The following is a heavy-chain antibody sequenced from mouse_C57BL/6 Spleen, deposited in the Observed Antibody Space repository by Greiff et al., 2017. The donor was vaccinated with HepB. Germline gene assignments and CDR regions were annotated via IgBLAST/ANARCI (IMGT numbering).Heavy chain of an antibody. CDR3: ARLYGSSLAWFAY. D-gene: IGHD1-1*01. V-gene: IGHV1-66*01. J-gene: IGHJ3*01. CDR1: GYSFTSYY. CDR2: IYPGSGNT. Sequence: QVQLQQSGPELVKPGASVKISCKASGYSFTSYYIHWVKQRPGQGLEWIGWIYPGSGNTKYNEKFKGKATLTADTSSSTAYMQLSSLTSEDSAVYYCARLYGSSLAWFAYWGQGTLVTVSA.